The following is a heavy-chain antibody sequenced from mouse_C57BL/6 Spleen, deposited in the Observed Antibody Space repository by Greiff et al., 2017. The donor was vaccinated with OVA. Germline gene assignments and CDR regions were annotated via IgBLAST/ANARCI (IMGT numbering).Heavy chain of an antibody. CDR2: IDPSNSYT. CDR3: ARKGYFDD. J-gene: IGHJ2*01. CDR1: GYTFTSYW. V-gene: IGHV1-50*01. Sequence: QVQLQQPGAELVKPGASVKLSCKASGYTFTSYWMQWVKQRPGQGLEWIGEIDPSNSYTNYNQKFKGKATLTVDTSSSTAYMQLSSLTSEDSAVYYCARKGYFDDWGQGTTLTVSS.